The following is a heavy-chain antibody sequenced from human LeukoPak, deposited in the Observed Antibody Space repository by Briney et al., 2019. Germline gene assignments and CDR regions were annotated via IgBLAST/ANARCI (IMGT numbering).Heavy chain of an antibody. V-gene: IGHV3-30*02. Sequence: GGSLRLSCTASEFTFGDYAISWVRQAPGKGLEWVAYIQNDGSNEQYADSVKGRFSISRDSSKNILYLQMNSLRAEDTAVYYCAKDRCSNGIGCYYYYMDVWGKGTTVTISS. CDR3: AKDRCSNGIGCYYYYMDV. CDR1: EFTFGDYA. J-gene: IGHJ6*03. D-gene: IGHD2-8*01. CDR2: IQNDGSNE.